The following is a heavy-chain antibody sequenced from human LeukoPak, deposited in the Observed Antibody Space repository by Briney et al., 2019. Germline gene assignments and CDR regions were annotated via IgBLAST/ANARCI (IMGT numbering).Heavy chain of an antibody. CDR1: GGSISSYY. J-gene: IGHJ3*01. CDR3: ARSLKQWLDVT. D-gene: IGHD6-19*01. CDR2: IYYSGST. Sequence: SETLSLTCTVSGGSISSYYWSWIRQPPGKGLEWIGYIYYSGSTNYNPSLKSRVTISVDTSKNQFSLKLSSVTAADTAVYFWARSLKQWLDVTWGQGTMVTVSS. V-gene: IGHV4-59*08.